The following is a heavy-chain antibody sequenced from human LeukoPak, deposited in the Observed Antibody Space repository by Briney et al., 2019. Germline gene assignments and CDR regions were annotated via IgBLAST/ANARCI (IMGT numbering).Heavy chain of an antibody. CDR2: IYYSGST. D-gene: IGHD3-10*01. CDR3: ARHRPMGSGSANILLRYWYFDL. Sequence: SETLSLTCTVSGGSISSGGYYWSWIRQHPGKGLEWIGYIYYSGSTYYNPSLKSRVTISVDTSKNQFSLKLSSVTAADTAVYYCARHRPMGSGSANILLRYWYFDLWGRGTLVTVSS. CDR1: GGSISSGGYY. V-gene: IGHV4-31*03. J-gene: IGHJ2*01.